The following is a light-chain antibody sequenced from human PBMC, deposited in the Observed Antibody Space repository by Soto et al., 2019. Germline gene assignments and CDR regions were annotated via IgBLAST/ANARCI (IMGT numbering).Light chain of an antibody. CDR2: GAS. CDR3: QQYGDSPKYT. CDR1: QSMSSDY. V-gene: IGKV3-20*01. J-gene: IGKJ2*01. Sequence: ERLLTQPPGTLSLSPGETATLSCRASQSMSSDYVAWYQQKPGQAPRLLIFGASSRATGIPDRFSGSGSGTDFSLTINRLEPEDFAVYYCQQYGDSPKYTFGQGTKLEIK.